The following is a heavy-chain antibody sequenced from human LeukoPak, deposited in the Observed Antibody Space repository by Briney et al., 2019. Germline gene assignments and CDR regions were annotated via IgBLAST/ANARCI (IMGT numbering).Heavy chain of an antibody. CDR2: IYTSGST. V-gene: IGHV4-4*07. CDR3: ARVRRRRVVPAAIGAFDI. J-gene: IGHJ3*02. Sequence: PSETLSLTCTVSGGSISSYYWSWMRQPAGKGLEWIVRIYTSGSTNYNPSLKSRVTMSVDTSKNQFSLKLSSVTAADTAVYYCARVRRRRVVPAAIGAFDIWGQGTMVTVSS. CDR1: GGSISSYY. D-gene: IGHD2-2*01.